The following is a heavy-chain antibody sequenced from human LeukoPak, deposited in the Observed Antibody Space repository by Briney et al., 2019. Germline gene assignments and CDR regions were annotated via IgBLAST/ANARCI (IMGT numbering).Heavy chain of an antibody. CDR3: ARAAAVTNSWYYFDY. Sequence: SQTLSLTCTVSGDSVSSGDHHWSWIRQPPGKGLEWIGYIRYGGSTYYNPSLKSRVIISVDMSKNQFSLSLNSLSAADSAVYYCARAAAVTNSWYYFDYWGQGALVTVSS. CDR1: GDSVSSGDHH. J-gene: IGHJ4*02. D-gene: IGHD6-13*01. V-gene: IGHV4-30-4*01. CDR2: IRYGGST.